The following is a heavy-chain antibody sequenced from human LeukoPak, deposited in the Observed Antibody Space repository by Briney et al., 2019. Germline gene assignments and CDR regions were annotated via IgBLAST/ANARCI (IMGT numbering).Heavy chain of an antibody. V-gene: IGHV1-46*01. CDR3: ARDNYYDSSGYYYDIDY. J-gene: IGHJ4*02. CDR1: GYTFTSYY. CDR2: LNPSGGST. Sequence: ASVKVSCKASGYTFTSYYMHWVRQAPGQGLEWMGILNPSGGSTSYPQKFQGRVTMTRDTSTSTVYMELSSLRSEDTAVYYCARDNYYDSSGYYYDIDYWGQGTLVTVSS. D-gene: IGHD3-22*01.